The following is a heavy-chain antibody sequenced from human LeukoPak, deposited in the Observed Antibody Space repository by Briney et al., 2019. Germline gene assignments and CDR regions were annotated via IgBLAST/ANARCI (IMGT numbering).Heavy chain of an antibody. D-gene: IGHD2-2*01. CDR3: ARAKCSSTSCYLRSHPELSGYDFDY. V-gene: IGHV4-34*01. CDR1: GGSSSVYS. J-gene: IGHJ4*02. CDR2: FNHIGST. Sequence: SETLSLTCAVYGGSSSVYSWSWISQPPGKGLDWIGEFNHIGSTNNNPSLKSRVTISVDTSKNQFPLKLSSVTAADTAVYYCARAKCSSTSCYLRSHPELSGYDFDYWGQGTLVTVSS.